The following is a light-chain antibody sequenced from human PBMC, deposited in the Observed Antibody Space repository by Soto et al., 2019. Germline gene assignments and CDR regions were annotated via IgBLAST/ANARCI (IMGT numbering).Light chain of an antibody. CDR2: GAS. Sequence: EIVLTQSPGSLSLARGERATLSCRASQSVSSTFFAWYQQRPGQAPRLLMYGASSRATGIPERFSGSGSGTDFTLTISRLEPEDFAVYYCQQFDSSVTFGQGTKVEIK. J-gene: IGKJ1*01. CDR1: QSVSSTF. V-gene: IGKV3-20*01. CDR3: QQFDSSVT.